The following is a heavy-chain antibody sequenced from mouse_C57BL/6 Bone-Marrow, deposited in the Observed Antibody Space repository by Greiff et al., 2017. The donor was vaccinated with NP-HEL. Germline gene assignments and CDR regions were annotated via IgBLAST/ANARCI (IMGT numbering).Heavy chain of an antibody. CDR1: GYSITSDY. V-gene: IGHV3-8*01. J-gene: IGHJ4*01. Sequence: VQLKQSGPGLAKPSQTLSLTCSVTGYSITSDYWNWIRKFPGNKLEYMGYISYSGSTYYNPSLKSRISITRDTSKNQYYLQLNSVTTEDTATYYCARLLRYHYYAMDYWGQGTSVTVSS. CDR2: ISYSGST. CDR3: ARLLRYHYYAMDY. D-gene: IGHD1-1*01.